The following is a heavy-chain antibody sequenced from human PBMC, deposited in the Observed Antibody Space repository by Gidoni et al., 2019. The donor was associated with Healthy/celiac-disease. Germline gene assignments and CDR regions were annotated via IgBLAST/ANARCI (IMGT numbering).Heavy chain of an antibody. CDR2: ISSSSSTI. Sequence: EVQLVESGGGLVQPGGSLRLSCAASGFTFSSYRMNWVRQAPGKGLEWVSYISSSSSTIYDADSVKGRFTSSRDNAKNSLYLQMNSLRAEDTAVYYCARQTTVVHQDAFDIWGQGTMVTVSS. D-gene: IGHD4-17*01. CDR3: ARQTTVVHQDAFDI. CDR1: GFTFSSYR. J-gene: IGHJ3*02. V-gene: IGHV3-48*01.